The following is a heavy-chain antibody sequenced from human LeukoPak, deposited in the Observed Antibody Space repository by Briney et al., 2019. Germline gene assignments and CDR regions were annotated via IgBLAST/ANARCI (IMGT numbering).Heavy chain of an antibody. CDR3: ARETYFYDSSGFSYIDWFDP. CDR1: GGTFTSDA. CDR2: VTPILGIA. Sequence: PSVKVSCKASGGTFTSDAISWVRQAPGQRPEWMAKVTPILGIANYAPKFQGRVTLIADKSTNTAYVELSSLRSEDTAIYYCARETYFYDSSGFSYIDWFDPWGQGTLVTVSS. V-gene: IGHV1-69*04. D-gene: IGHD3-22*01. J-gene: IGHJ5*02.